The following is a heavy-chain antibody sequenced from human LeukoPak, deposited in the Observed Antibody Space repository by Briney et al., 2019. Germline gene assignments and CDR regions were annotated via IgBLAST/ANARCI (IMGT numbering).Heavy chain of an antibody. CDR3: ASSGYSYGLFDY. J-gene: IGHJ4*02. D-gene: IGHD5-18*01. CDR1: GFTFSSYE. CDR2: ISSSGSTI. V-gene: IGHV3-48*03. Sequence: GGSLRLSCAASGFTFSSYEMNWVRQAPGKGLEGVPYISSSGSTIYYADSVKGRFTISRDNAKNSLYLQMNSLRAEDTAVYYCASSGYSYGLFDYWGQGTLVTVSS.